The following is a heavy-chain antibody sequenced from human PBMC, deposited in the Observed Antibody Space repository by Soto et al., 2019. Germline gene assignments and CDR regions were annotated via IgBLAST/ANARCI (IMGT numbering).Heavy chain of an antibody. D-gene: IGHD3-9*01. CDR1: GFTFSSYA. V-gene: IGHV3-30-3*01. CDR2: ISYDGSNK. Sequence: PGGSLRLSCAASGFTFSSYAMHWVRQAPGKGLEWVAVISYDGSNKYYADSVKGRFTISRDNSKNTLYLQMNSLRAEDTAVYYCARDMYYDILTGYYLRYYYYGMDVWGQGTTVTVSS. CDR3: ARDMYYDILTGYYLRYYYYGMDV. J-gene: IGHJ6*02.